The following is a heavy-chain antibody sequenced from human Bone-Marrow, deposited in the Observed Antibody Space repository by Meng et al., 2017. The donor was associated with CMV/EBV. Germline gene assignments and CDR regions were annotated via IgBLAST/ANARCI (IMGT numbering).Heavy chain of an antibody. V-gene: IGHV5-51*01. CDR3: ARVLAVAPGGMDV. D-gene: IGHD6-19*01. CDR2: IYPGDSDS. CDR1: GYNFTSYW. J-gene: IGHJ6*02. Sequence: GESLKISCKGSGYNFTSYWIGWVRQMPGKGLEWMGIIYPGDSDSRYSPSFQGQVTISADKSISTAYLQWSSLKASDTAMYYCARVLAVAPGGMDVWGQGTTVTVSS.